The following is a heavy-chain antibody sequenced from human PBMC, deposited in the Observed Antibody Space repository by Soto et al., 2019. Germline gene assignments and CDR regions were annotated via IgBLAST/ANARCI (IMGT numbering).Heavy chain of an antibody. Sequence: ASVKVSCKASGYTFTGYYMRWVRQAPGQGLEWMGWINPNSGGTNYAQKFQGRVTMTRDTSISTAYMELSRLRSDDTAVYYCARTTVAKPRFDPWGQGTLVTVSS. D-gene: IGHD4-17*01. J-gene: IGHJ5*02. V-gene: IGHV1-2*02. CDR2: INPNSGGT. CDR1: GYTFTGYY. CDR3: ARTTVAKPRFDP.